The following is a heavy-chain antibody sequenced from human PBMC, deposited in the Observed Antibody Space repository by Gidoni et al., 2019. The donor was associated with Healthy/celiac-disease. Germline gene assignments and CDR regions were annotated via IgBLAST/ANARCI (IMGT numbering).Heavy chain of an antibody. V-gene: IGHV3-30*18. CDR2: ISYDGSNK. CDR3: AKDVAPGHQLLYFHGFDP. CDR1: GFTFSSYG. J-gene: IGHJ5*02. Sequence: QVQLVESGGGVVQPGRSLRLSCAASGFTFSSYGMHWVRQAPGKGLEWVAVISYDGSNKYYADSVKGRFTISRDNSKNTLYLQMNSLRAEDTAVYYCAKDVAPGHQLLYFHGFDPWGQGTLVTVSS. D-gene: IGHD2-2*02.